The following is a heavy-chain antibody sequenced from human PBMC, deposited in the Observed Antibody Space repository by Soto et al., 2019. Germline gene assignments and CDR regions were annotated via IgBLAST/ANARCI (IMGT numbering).Heavy chain of an antibody. D-gene: IGHD4-17*01. J-gene: IGHJ4*02. CDR2: IYSDGST. CDR3: ARGNSVTPVY. CDR1: GFTVSNYY. Sequence: GGSLRLSCAASGFTVSNYYMTWVRQAQEKGLEWVSVIYSDGSTFYADSVKGRFTISRDYSKDTLYLQMNSLRAEDTAVYYCARGNSVTPVYWGQGTLVTVSS. V-gene: IGHV3-66*01.